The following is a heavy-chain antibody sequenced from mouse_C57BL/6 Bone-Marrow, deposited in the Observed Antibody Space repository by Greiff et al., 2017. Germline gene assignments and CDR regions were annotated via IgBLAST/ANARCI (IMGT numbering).Heavy chain of an antibody. Sequence: QVQLQQPGAELVKPGASVKLSCKASGYTFTSYWMHWVKPRPGQGLEWIGMIHPNSGSTNYNEKFKSKATLTVDKSSSTAYMQLSSLTSEDSAVYYCARGTTVVAQYYFDYWGQGTTLTVSS. V-gene: IGHV1-64*01. J-gene: IGHJ2*01. CDR2: IHPNSGST. D-gene: IGHD1-1*01. CDR1: GYTFTSYW. CDR3: ARGTTVVAQYYFDY.